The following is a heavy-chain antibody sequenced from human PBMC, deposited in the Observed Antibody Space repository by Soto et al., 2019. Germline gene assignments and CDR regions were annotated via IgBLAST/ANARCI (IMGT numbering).Heavy chain of an antibody. D-gene: IGHD3-16*01. Sequence: QVQLQESGPGLVKPSETLSLTCTVSGGSINGYYWSWIRQPPGKGLEWIGYISKSGSTNYNPALKXXVTISVDTSKNQFSLKLSSVTAADTAVYYCARDWGGGTFDYWGQGTLVTVSS. J-gene: IGHJ4*02. CDR2: ISKSGST. CDR1: GGSINGYY. V-gene: IGHV4-59*01. CDR3: ARDWGGGTFDY.